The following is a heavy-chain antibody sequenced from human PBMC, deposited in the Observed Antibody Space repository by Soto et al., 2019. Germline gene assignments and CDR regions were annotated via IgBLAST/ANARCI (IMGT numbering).Heavy chain of an antibody. J-gene: IGHJ4*02. CDR3: ARVHGGYATFDY. D-gene: IGHD5-12*01. CDR2: ISSSGVT. V-gene: IGHV1-18*04. Sequence: QVRLVQSGPEVKKPEASVKVSCKASGYTFSSSAISWVRQAPGQGPEWMGWISSSGVTNYAQNFQGRVTLTVDSSMATAYIEVRSLSSADTAIYYCARVHGGYATFDYWGQGTLVTVSS. CDR1: GYTFSSSA.